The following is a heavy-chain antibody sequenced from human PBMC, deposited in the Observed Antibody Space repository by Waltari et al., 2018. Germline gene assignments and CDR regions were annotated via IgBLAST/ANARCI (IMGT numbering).Heavy chain of an antibody. D-gene: IGHD2-15*01. CDR2: ISGSGGST. V-gene: IGHV3-23*01. Sequence: EVQLLESGGGLVQPGGSLRLSCAASGFPFSSYAMSWVRQAPGKGLEWVSAISGSGGSTYYADSVKGRFTISRDNSKNTLYLQMNSLRAEDTAVYYCAKTRGYCSGGSCRDAFDIWGQGTMVTVSS. CDR1: GFPFSSYA. J-gene: IGHJ3*02. CDR3: AKTRGYCSGGSCRDAFDI.